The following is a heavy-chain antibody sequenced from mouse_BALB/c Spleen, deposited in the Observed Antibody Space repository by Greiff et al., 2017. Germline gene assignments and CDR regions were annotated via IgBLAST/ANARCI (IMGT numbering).Heavy chain of an antibody. CDR3: ARDEGTEAWFAY. J-gene: IGHJ3*01. D-gene: IGHD2-14*01. Sequence: EVQGVESGGGLVQPGGSLRLSCATSGFTFTDYYMSWVRQPPGKALEWLGFIRNKANGYTTEYSASVKGRFTISRDNSQSILYLQMNTLRAEDSATYYCARDEGTEAWFAYWGQGTLVTVSA. CDR1: GFTFTDYY. V-gene: IGHV7-3*02. CDR2: IRNKANGYTT.